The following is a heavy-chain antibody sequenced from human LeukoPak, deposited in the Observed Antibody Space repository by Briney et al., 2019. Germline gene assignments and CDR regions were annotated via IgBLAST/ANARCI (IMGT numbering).Heavy chain of an antibody. D-gene: IGHD1-26*01. CDR1: GGSISSSSYY. CDR2: IYYSGST. V-gene: IGHV4-39*01. CDR3: ARHGGSYWKYYFDY. Sequence: SETLSLTCTVSGGSISSSSYYWGWIRQPPGKGLEWIGSIYYSGSTYYNPSLKRRVTISVDTSKNQFSLKLSSVTAADTAVYYCARHGGSYWKYYFDYWGQGTLVTVSS. J-gene: IGHJ4*02.